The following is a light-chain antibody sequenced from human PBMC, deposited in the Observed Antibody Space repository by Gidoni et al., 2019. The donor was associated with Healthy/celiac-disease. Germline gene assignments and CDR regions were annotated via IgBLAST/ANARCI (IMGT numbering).Light chain of an antibody. J-gene: IGKJ2*01. CDR3: QQRSNWHT. Sequence: EIVLTQSPATLSLSPGERATLSCRASQSVSSYLAWYQKKPGQAPRLLIYDASNRATGIPARLSGSGSGTDFTLTISSLEPEDFAVYYCQQRSNWHTFGQGTKLEIK. CDR1: QSVSSY. V-gene: IGKV3-11*01. CDR2: DAS.